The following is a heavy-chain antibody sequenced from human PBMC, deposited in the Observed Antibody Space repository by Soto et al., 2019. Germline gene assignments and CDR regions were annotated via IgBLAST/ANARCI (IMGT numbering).Heavy chain of an antibody. J-gene: IGHJ4*02. Sequence: EVQLVESGGGLVQPGGSLKLSCAASGFTFSGSAMHWVRQASWKGLEWVGRIRSKANSYATAYAASVKGRFTISRDDSKNTAYLHMNSLKTEDTAVYYCTRHEDYWGQGTLVTVSS. CDR3: TRHEDY. CDR2: IRSKANSYAT. V-gene: IGHV3-73*02. CDR1: GFTFSGSA.